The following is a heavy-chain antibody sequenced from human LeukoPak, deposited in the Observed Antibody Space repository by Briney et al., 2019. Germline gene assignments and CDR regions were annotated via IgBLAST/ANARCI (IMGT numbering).Heavy chain of an antibody. V-gene: IGHV4-39*01. CDR1: GGSISSSSYY. Sequence: SETLSLTRTVSGGSISSSSYYWGWIRQPPGKGLEWIGSIYYSGSTYYNPSLKSRVTISVDTSKNQFSLKLSSVTAADTAVYYCARAVPAAPVDIWGQGTMVTVSS. J-gene: IGHJ3*02. D-gene: IGHD2-2*01. CDR3: ARAVPAAPVDI. CDR2: IYYSGST.